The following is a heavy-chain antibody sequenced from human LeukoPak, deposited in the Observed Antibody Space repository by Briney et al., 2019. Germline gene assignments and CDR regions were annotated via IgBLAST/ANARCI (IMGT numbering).Heavy chain of an antibody. Sequence: ASVKVSCKASGGTFSSYAISWVRQAPGQGLECMGGIIPIFGTANYAQKFQGRVTITTDESTSTAYMELSSLRSEDTAVYYCARGPELERFDYWGQGTLVTVSS. CDR1: GGTFSSYA. CDR2: IIPIFGTA. CDR3: ARGPELERFDY. V-gene: IGHV1-69*05. D-gene: IGHD1-1*01. J-gene: IGHJ4*02.